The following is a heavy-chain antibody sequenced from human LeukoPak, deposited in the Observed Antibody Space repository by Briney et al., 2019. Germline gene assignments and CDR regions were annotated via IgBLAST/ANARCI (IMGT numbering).Heavy chain of an antibody. CDR3: ARRGGRGSSYWFDP. D-gene: IGHD3-10*01. V-gene: IGHV4-59*08. CDR1: GGSISSYY. J-gene: IGHJ5*02. CDR2: VYDSGST. Sequence: SETLSLTCTVSGGSISSYYWTWIRQPPWKGLEWIGYVYDSGSTNYNPSLQSRVTISVDTSKSQFSLKLTSVTAADTAVYYCARRGGRGSSYWFDPWGQGTLVTVSS.